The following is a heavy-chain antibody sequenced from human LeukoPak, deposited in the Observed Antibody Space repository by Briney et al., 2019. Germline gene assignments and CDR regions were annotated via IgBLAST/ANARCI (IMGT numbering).Heavy chain of an antibody. V-gene: IGHV3-23*01. CDR2: ISGSGGST. CDR1: GFTFSSYA. CDR3: AKGLGWGSVGAYFDY. J-gene: IGHJ4*02. D-gene: IGHD1-26*01. Sequence: PGGSLRLSCAASGFTFSSYAMSWVRQAPGKGLEWVSAISGSGGSTYYADSVKGRFTVSRDNSRNTLYLQMNSLRAEDTAVYYCAKGLGWGSVGAYFDYWGQGTLVTVSS.